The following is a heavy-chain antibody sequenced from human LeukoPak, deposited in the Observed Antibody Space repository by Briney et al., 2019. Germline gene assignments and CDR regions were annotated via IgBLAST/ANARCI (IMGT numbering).Heavy chain of an antibody. J-gene: IGHJ4*02. CDR3: ARDPNADYDILTGYYRY. CDR2: ISSSSSYI. D-gene: IGHD3-9*01. Sequence: PGGSLRLSCAASGFTFSSYSMNWVRQAPGKGLEWVSFISSSSSYIYYADSVKGRFTISRDNAKNSLYLQMNSLRAEDTAVYYCARDPNADYDILTGYYRYWGQGTLVTVSS. V-gene: IGHV3-21*01. CDR1: GFTFSSYS.